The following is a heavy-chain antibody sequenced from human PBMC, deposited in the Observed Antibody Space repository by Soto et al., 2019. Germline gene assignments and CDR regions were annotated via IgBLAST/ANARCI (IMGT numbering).Heavy chain of an antibody. D-gene: IGHD2-15*01. CDR2: IDNSWNT. J-gene: IGHJ4*02. CDR3: ARFDCSGGTCTPDDY. Sequence: QVQLQESGPGLVKPSETLSLTCTVSGGSISSYYWIWIRQPAGKGLEWIGRIDNSWNTNYNPSLKSRVTMSVDTSKNQFSLRLSSVTAADTAVYYCARFDCSGGTCTPDDYWGQGTLVTVSS. V-gene: IGHV4-4*07. CDR1: GGSISSYY.